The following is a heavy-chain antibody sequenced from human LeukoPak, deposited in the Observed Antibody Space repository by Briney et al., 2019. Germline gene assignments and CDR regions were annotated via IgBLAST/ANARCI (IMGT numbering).Heavy chain of an antibody. CDR2: ISYDGSKT. V-gene: IGHV3-30*18. J-gene: IGHJ5*02. CDR3: AKDLTGKTWAAAA. Sequence: GRSLRLSCAASGFTFTSYDMHWVRHAPGKGLEWVAVISYDGSKTYYVDSVKGRFTISRDNSKNTLYLQMNSLRAEDTAMYYCAKDLTGKTWAAAAWGQGTLSPSPQ. CDR1: GFTFTSYD. D-gene: IGHD1-20*01.